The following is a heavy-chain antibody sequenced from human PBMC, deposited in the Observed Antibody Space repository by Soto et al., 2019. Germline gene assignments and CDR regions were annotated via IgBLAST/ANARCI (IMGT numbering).Heavy chain of an antibody. V-gene: IGHV1-2*02. J-gene: IGHJ4*02. D-gene: IGHD5-18*01. CDR2: INPNSGGT. CDR3: ASEDRIQLWRYYFDY. Sequence: ASVKVSFKASGYTFTGYYMHWVRQAPGQGLEWMGWINPNSGGTNYAQKFQGRVTMTRDTSISTAYMELSRLRSDDTAVYYCASEDRIQLWRYYFDYWGQGTLVTVSS. CDR1: GYTFTGYY.